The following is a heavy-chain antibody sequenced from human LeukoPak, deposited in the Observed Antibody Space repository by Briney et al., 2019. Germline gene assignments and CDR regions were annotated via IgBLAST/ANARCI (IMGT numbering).Heavy chain of an antibody. D-gene: IGHD3-3*01. Sequence: PGGSLRLSRAASGFTFSSYAMSWVRQAPGKGLEWVSAISGSGGSTYYADSVKGRFTISRDNSKNTLYLQMNSLRAEDTAVYYCARATSHYDFWSGYYTGFDYWGQGTLVTVSS. CDR2: ISGSGGST. J-gene: IGHJ4*02. V-gene: IGHV3-23*01. CDR1: GFTFSSYA. CDR3: ARATSHYDFWSGYYTGFDY.